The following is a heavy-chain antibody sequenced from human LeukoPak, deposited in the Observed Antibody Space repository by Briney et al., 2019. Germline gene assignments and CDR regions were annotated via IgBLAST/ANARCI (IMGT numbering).Heavy chain of an antibody. CDR2: IYYSGST. Sequence: SSDTLSLTCTVSGGSISSGGYYWSWIRQHPGKGLEWIGYIYYSGSTYYNPSLKSRVTISVDTSKNQFSLKLSSVTAADTAVYYCARGLLYSSSWYDYWGQGTLVTVSS. CDR1: GGSISSGGYY. CDR3: ARGLLYSSSWYDY. D-gene: IGHD6-13*01. J-gene: IGHJ4*02. V-gene: IGHV4-31*03.